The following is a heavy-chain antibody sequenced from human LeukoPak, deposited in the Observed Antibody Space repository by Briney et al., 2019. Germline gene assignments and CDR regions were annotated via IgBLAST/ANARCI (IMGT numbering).Heavy chain of an antibody. Sequence: SGGSLRLSCAASGFTVSSNYMSWVRQAPGRGLEWVSIISGSGGSTYYADSVKGRFTISRDNSKNTLYLQMNSLRAEDTAVYYCAIGTRGYRYALVSGFDYWGQGTLVTVSS. CDR3: AIGTRGYRYALVSGFDY. J-gene: IGHJ4*02. CDR2: ISGSGGST. CDR1: GFTVSSNY. D-gene: IGHD5-18*01. V-gene: IGHV3-23*01.